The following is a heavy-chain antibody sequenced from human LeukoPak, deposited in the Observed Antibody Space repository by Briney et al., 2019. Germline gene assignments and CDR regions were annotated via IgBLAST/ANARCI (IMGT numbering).Heavy chain of an antibody. V-gene: IGHV3-21*01. D-gene: IGHD4/OR15-4a*01. CDR3: AREGALPDALDI. J-gene: IGHJ3*02. CDR1: GFTFSSYS. Sequence: GGSLRLSCAASGFTFSSYSMNWVRQAPGQGLEWVSSISSSSSYIYYADSVKGRFTISRDNAKNSLYLQMNSLRAEDTAVYYCAREGALPDALDIWGQGTMVTVSS. CDR2: ISSSSSYI.